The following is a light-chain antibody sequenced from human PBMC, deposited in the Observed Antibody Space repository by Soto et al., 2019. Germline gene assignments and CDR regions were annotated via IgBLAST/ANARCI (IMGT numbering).Light chain of an antibody. Sequence: EIVLTQSPGTLSLSPGERATLSCRASQSVNSNYLAWYQQKPSQAPRLLIYGTSSRATGIPDRFSGSGSGTDFTLTISRLEPEDSAVYYCQQSVNSPPDFGGGTKVEIK. CDR2: GTS. CDR1: QSVNSNY. J-gene: IGKJ4*01. CDR3: QQSVNSPPD. V-gene: IGKV3-20*01.